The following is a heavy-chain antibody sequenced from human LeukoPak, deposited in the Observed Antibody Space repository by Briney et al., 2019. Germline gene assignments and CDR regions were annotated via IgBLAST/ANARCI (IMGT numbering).Heavy chain of an antibody. CDR1: GDSIKNRDSY. V-gene: IGHV4-39*01. D-gene: IGHD5-24*01. CDR2: IYHSGGT. J-gene: IGHJ5*02. CDR3: ARHAYNYGLDYFDP. Sequence: SGTLSLTCSVSGDSIKNRDSYWGWIRQPPGKGPQWIGSIYHSGGTYFNPSLKSRVRMSVDASRNHFSLGLTSVTAADTAVYYCARHAYNYGLDYFDPWGQGTLITVSS.